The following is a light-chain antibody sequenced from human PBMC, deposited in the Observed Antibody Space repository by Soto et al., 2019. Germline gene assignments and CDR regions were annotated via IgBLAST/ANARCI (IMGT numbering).Light chain of an antibody. J-gene: IGKJ1*01. V-gene: IGKV1-5*03. CDR3: QHYYDYFWT. Sequence: DIHMTQSPSTLSASVGDRVTITCRASQSISIWLDWYQQKPGKAPNLLIYKTSRLESGVPSRFSGSGSGTEFSLTISTLQPDEVATDDGQHYYDYFWTCGQGTVVVIK. CDR1: QSISIW. CDR2: KTS.